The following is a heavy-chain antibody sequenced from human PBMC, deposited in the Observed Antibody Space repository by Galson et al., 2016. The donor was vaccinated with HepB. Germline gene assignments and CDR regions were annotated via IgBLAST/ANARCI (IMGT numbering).Heavy chain of an antibody. V-gene: IGHV3-33*08. Sequence: SLRLSCAASGFTFSTYGMHWVRQAPGKGLEWVAVIWYDGSEKYYADSVKGRFTISRDDAKNTLYLQMNTLRVEDTAVYYCTRETRWYFDPWGRGTLLTVSS. CDR3: TRETRWYFDP. CDR2: IWYDGSEK. CDR1: GFTFSTYG. J-gene: IGHJ2*01.